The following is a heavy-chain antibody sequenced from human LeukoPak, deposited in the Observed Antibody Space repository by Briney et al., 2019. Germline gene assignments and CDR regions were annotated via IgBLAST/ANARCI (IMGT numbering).Heavy chain of an antibody. CDR2: VSGSGGDT. Sequence: GGSLRLSCAASGFTFSSYVMSWVRQAPGKGLEWVSSVSGSGGDTYYTDSVKGRFTISRDNSKNTLSLQMNSLRAEDTAIYYCASRVVRGVIWPLDYWGQGTLVTVSS. J-gene: IGHJ4*02. D-gene: IGHD3-10*01. CDR3: ASRVVRGVIWPLDY. V-gene: IGHV3-23*01. CDR1: GFTFSSYV.